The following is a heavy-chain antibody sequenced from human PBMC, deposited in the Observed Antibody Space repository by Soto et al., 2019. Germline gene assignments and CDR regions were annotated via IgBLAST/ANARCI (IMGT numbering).Heavy chain of an antibody. V-gene: IGHV3-23*01. J-gene: IGHJ6*02. Sequence: PGGSLRLSCGASGFAFSSYAMSWVRQAPGKGLEWVSAISGSGGSTYYADSVKGRFTISRDNSKNTLYLQMNSLRAEDTAVYYCAKEGIVVVPAAISSYYYGMDVWGQGTTVTVSS. D-gene: IGHD2-2*01. CDR3: AKEGIVVVPAAISSYYYGMDV. CDR2: ISGSGGST. CDR1: GFAFSSYA.